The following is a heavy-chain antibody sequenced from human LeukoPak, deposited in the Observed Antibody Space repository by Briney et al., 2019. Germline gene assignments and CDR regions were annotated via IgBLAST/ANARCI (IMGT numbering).Heavy chain of an antibody. J-gene: IGHJ4*02. CDR3: ARDFNSGSYYPSFDY. Sequence: GGSLRLSCAASGFTFSDYYMSWIRQAPGKGLEWVSYISSSGSTICYADSVKGRFTISGDNAKNSLYLQMNSLRAEDTAVYYCARDFNSGSYYPSFDYWGQGTLVTVSS. V-gene: IGHV3-11*01. CDR2: ISSSGSTI. CDR1: GFTFSDYY. D-gene: IGHD1-26*01.